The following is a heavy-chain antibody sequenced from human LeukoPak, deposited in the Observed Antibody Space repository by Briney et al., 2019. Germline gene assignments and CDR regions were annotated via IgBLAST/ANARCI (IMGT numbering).Heavy chain of an antibody. Sequence: GGSLRLSCAASGFTFTNYAMSWVRQAPGKGLEWVSTVTGSGDSTFYAVSVKGRFTISRDNSKNTLFLQMNSLRAEDTAVYYCAKARENYFTHLDYWGQGTLVTVSS. V-gene: IGHV3-23*01. D-gene: IGHD2/OR15-2a*01. CDR2: VTGSGDST. CDR3: AKARENYFTHLDY. CDR1: GFTFTNYA. J-gene: IGHJ4*02.